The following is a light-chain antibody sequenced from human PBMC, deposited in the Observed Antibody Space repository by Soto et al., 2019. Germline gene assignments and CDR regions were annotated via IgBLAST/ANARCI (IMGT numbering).Light chain of an antibody. CDR3: SSYTSSSTLVV. CDR2: EVS. CDR1: SSDVGGYNY. V-gene: IGLV2-14*01. Sequence: QSVLTQPASVSGSPGQSITISCTGTSSDVGGYNYVSWYQQHPGKAPKLIIYEVSNRPSGVSNRFSGSKSGNTATLTISGLQAEDEADYHCSSYTSSSTLVVFGRGTKLTVL. J-gene: IGLJ2*01.